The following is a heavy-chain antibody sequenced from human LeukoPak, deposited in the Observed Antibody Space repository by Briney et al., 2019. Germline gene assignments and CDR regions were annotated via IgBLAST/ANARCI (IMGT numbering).Heavy chain of an antibody. D-gene: IGHD3-22*01. CDR3: ARLSYYYDSSGYYRPAFDY. CDR1: GGSFSGYY. J-gene: IGHJ4*02. CDR2: INHSGST. V-gene: IGHV4-34*01. Sequence: SETLSLTCAVYGGSFSGYYWSWIRQPPGKGLEWIGEINHSGSTNYNPSLKSRVTISVDTSKNQFSLKLSSVTAADTAVYYCARLSYYYDSSGYYRPAFDYWGQGTLVTVSS.